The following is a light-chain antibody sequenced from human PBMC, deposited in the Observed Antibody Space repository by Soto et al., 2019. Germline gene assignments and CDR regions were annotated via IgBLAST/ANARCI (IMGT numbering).Light chain of an antibody. J-gene: IGKJ4*01. CDR1: QSVTSSD. CDR3: QYSSKSPLV. V-gene: IGKV3D-20*02. Sequence: EIVLTQSPVTLSLSPGERATLSCRASQSVTSSDLAWYQQQPGQAPRLLYDAASSRAGGLPDRISGSGCGTDFPLTSSLLYDEVFAVYCRQYSSKSPLVFGGGTKVDIK. CDR2: AAS.